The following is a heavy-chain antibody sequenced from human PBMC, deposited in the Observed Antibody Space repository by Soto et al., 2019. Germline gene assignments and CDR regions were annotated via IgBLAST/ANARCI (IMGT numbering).Heavy chain of an antibody. CDR3: ARTHYYYGSGSYLDY. J-gene: IGHJ4*02. CDR1: GGSFSGYY. Sequence: PSETLSLTCAVYGGSFSGYYWSWIRQPPGKGLEWIGEINHSGSTNYNPSLKSRVTISVDTSKNQFSLKLSSVTAADTAVYYCARTHYYYGSGSYLDYWGPGTLVTVSS. V-gene: IGHV4-34*01. CDR2: INHSGST. D-gene: IGHD3-10*01.